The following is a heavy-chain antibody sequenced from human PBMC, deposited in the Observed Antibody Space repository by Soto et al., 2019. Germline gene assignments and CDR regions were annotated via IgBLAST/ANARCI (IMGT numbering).Heavy chain of an antibody. CDR1: GGTFSSYA. Sequence: QVQLVQSGAEVKKPGSSVKVSCKASGGTFSSYAISWVRQAPGQGLEWMGGIIPIFGTANYAQKFQGRVTITANKATSTAYMELSSLRSEDTAVYYCARYTDSSSWSPYYYYGMDVWGQGTTVTVSS. D-gene: IGHD6-13*01. V-gene: IGHV1-69*06. CDR2: IIPIFGTA. CDR3: ARYTDSSSWSPYYYYGMDV. J-gene: IGHJ6*02.